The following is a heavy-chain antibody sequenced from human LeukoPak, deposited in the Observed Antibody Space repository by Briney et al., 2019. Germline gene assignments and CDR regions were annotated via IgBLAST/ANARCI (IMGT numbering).Heavy chain of an antibody. D-gene: IGHD3-3*01. CDR1: GFTFSSYA. CDR3: ARMSGSGYHKINDYYGMDV. Sequence: GSLGLSCAASGFTFSSYAMSWVRQPPGKGLEWIGSIYYSGSTYYNPSLKSRVTISVDTSKNQFSLKLSSVTAADTAVYYCARMSGSGYHKINDYYGMDVWGQGTTVTVSS. V-gene: IGHV4-39*01. CDR2: IYYSGST. J-gene: IGHJ6*02.